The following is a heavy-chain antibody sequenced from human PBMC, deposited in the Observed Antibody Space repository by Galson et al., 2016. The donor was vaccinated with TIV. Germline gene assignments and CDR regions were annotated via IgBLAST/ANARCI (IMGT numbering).Heavy chain of an antibody. CDR3: TRDRSIAAPRDLDV. D-gene: IGHD6-6*01. V-gene: IGHV1-18*01. J-gene: IGHJ3*01. CDR2: ISGYNGKT. Sequence: SMTVSCKATGYTFTSFGIVWARQAPGQGLEWMGRISGYNGKTYYAQKFQDRVTMTTDTSTNTAYMELRSLRSDDTAVYYCTRDRSIAAPRDLDVWGQGTMVTVSS. CDR1: GYTFTSFG.